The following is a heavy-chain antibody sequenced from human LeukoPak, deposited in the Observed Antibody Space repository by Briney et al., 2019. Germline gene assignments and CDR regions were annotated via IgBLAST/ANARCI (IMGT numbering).Heavy chain of an antibody. CDR2: ISFSSTTI. CDR1: GFTFNRYN. J-gene: IGHJ4*02. V-gene: IGHV3-48*02. Sequence: GGTLRLSCAVSGFTFNRYNMNWVRQAPGKGLEWVSYISFSSTTIYYAASVKGRFTISRDNAKNSLYLQMNSLRDEDTAVYYCARRYGYSDYWGQGTLVTVSS. CDR3: ARRYGYSDY. D-gene: IGHD5-18*01.